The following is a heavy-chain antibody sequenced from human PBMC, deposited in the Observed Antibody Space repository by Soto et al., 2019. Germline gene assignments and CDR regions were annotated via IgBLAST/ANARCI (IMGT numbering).Heavy chain of an antibody. J-gene: IGHJ6*03. D-gene: IGHD6-19*01. CDR2: IYYSGST. CDR3: ARGQVGVPEWLTLRQKVPFMGYYYYYMDV. Sequence: SETLSLTCTVSGGSINSYYWNWIRKPPGKELEWIGYIYYSGSTRYNPSLKSRITISVHTSKNQISLQLRSVTAADTAVYFCARGQVGVPEWLTLRQKVPFMGYYYYYMDVWGKGTTVTVSS. CDR1: GGSINSYY. V-gene: IGHV4-59*01.